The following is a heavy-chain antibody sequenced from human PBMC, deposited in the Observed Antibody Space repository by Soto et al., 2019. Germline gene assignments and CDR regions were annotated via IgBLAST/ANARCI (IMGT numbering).Heavy chain of an antibody. D-gene: IGHD6-13*01. J-gene: IGHJ4*02. CDR1: GYTFTNYT. CDR3: ERRSYSRSWDDVDY. CDR2: INAGTGHT. Sequence: QVQLVQSGAEVKKPGASVKLSCKASGYTFTNYTIHWVRQAPGQRLEWMGWINAGTGHTRFSEKLQGRVSLTRDTSASTAYLDLTSLRFEDTGVYYCERRSYSRSWDDVDYWGQGTLVTVSS. V-gene: IGHV1-3*01.